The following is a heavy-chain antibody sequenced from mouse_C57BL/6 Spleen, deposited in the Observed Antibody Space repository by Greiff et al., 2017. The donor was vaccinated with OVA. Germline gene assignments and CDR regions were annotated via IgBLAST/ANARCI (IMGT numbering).Heavy chain of an antibody. Sequence: QVQLQQPGAELVRPGSSVKLSCKASGYTFTSYWMHWVKQRPIQGLEWIGNIDPSDSENHYNQKFKEKATWTVDKSSSAAYMQLSSLSSEDSAVYYCARRTTVVPWYFDVWGTGTTVTVSS. J-gene: IGHJ1*03. V-gene: IGHV1-52*01. CDR1: GYTFTSYW. CDR3: ARRTTVVPWYFDV. CDR2: IDPSDSEN. D-gene: IGHD1-1*01.